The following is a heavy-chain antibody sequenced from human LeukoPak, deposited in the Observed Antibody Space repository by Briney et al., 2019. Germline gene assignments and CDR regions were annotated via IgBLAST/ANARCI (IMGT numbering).Heavy chain of an antibody. D-gene: IGHD5-18*01. J-gene: IGHJ3*02. V-gene: IGHV3-23*01. Sequence: PGGSLRLSCAASGFTFSNAWMSWVRQAPGKGLEWVSAISGSGGSTYYADSVKGRLTISRDNSKNTLYLQMNSLRAEDTAVYYCAKADSRLRWIQLWFSAFDIWGQGTMVTVSS. CDR1: GFTFSNAW. CDR2: ISGSGGST. CDR3: AKADSRLRWIQLWFSAFDI.